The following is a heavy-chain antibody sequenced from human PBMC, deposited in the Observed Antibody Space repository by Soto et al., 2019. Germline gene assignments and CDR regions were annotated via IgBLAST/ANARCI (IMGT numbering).Heavy chain of an antibody. CDR2: INHSGST. CDR1: GGSFSGYY. Sequence: SETLSLTCAVYGGSFSGYYWSWIRQPPGKGLEWIGEINHSGSTNYNPSLKSRVTISVDTSKNQFSLKLSSMTAADTAVYYCARREAVAGINYWGQGTLVTVSS. D-gene: IGHD6-19*01. J-gene: IGHJ4*02. CDR3: ARREAVAGINY. V-gene: IGHV4-34*01.